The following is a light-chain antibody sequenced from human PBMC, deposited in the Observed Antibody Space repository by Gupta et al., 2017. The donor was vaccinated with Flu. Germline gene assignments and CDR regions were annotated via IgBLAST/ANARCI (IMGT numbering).Light chain of an antibody. J-gene: IGLJ3*02. CDR2: GYN. CDR1: RLRTYY. Sequence: SSELTQDPAVAVALGQTVRITCQGDRLRTYYASWYQHKPGQAPVLVIYGYNNRPSRIPDRFSGSSSGNTASLTITVAQAEDEADYYCKSRDSSGNHLVFGGGTKLTVL. CDR3: KSRDSSGNHLV. V-gene: IGLV3-19*01.